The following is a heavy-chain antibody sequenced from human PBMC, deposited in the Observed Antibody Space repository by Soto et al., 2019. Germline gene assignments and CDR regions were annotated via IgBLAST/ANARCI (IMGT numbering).Heavy chain of an antibody. CDR2: IYHSGST. V-gene: IGHV4-30-2*01. J-gene: IGHJ5*02. D-gene: IGHD6-13*01. CDR1: GGSISSGGYS. Sequence: TLSLTCAVSGGSISSGGYSWSWIRQPPGKGLEWIGYIYHSGSTYYNPSLKSRVTISVDRSKNQFSLKLSSVTAADTAVYYCAVLGSSSWQNWFEPWGQGTLVTVSS. CDR3: AVLGSSSWQNWFEP.